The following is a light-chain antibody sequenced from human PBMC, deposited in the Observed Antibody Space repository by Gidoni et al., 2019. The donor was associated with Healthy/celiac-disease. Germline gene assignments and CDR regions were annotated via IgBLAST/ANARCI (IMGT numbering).Light chain of an antibody. CDR3: QQYSNWPPCT. CDR2: GAS. J-gene: IGKJ2*02. V-gene: IGKV3-15*01. CDR1: QSVSTN. Sequence: PATLVLSPGDRATLSCRASQSVSTNLAWYQQKPGQAPRLLIYGASTRATGIPARFSGSGSGTEFTLTISSLQFEDFAVYYCQQYSNWPPCTFGQGTQLELK.